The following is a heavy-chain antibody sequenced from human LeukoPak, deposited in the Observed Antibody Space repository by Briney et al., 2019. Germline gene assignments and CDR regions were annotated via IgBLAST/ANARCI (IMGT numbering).Heavy chain of an antibody. V-gene: IGHV4-39*07. Sequence: SETLSLTCIVSAGSITNSDYYWDWIRQSPGKGLEWIGSIYYTGRTYYNPSLKSRVMISVDTSKNQISLKLRSVTAADTAIYYCARVSSRRLPPTYSYDRRNYFDYWGQGTLVTVSS. D-gene: IGHD3-22*01. CDR2: IYYTGRT. CDR1: AGSITNSDYY. CDR3: ARVSSRRLPPTYSYDRRNYFDY. J-gene: IGHJ4*02.